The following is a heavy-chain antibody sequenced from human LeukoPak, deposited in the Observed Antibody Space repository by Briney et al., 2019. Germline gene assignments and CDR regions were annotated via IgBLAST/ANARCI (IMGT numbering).Heavy chain of an antibody. J-gene: IGHJ4*02. CDR2: INHSGST. D-gene: IGHD3-3*01. CDR3: ARAGRGLRFLVYFDY. V-gene: IGHV4-34*01. CDR1: GGSFSGYH. Sequence: SETLSLTCAVYGGSFSGYHWSWIRQPPGKGLEWIGEINHSGSTNYNPSLKSRVTISVDTSKNQFSLKLSSVTAADTAGYYCARAGRGLRFLVYFDYWGQGTLVTVSS.